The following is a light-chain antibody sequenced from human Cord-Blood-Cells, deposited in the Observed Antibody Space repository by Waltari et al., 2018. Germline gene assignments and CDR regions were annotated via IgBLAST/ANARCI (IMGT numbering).Light chain of an antibody. J-gene: IGLJ2*01. V-gene: IGLV2-14*01. CDR1: STDVGGYNY. Sequence: QSALTQPAPVSGSPGQSITISCTGTSTDVGGYNYFSWYQQHPGKAPKLMIYDVRNRPSGVSKRFSGSKSGNTASLTISGLQAEDEADYYCSSYTSSSTVFGGGTKLTVL. CDR2: DVR. CDR3: SSYTSSSTV.